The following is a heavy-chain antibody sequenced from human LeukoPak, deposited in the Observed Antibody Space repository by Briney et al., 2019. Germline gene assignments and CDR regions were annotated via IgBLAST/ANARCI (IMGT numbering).Heavy chain of an antibody. CDR1: GGSISSYY. J-gene: IGHJ4*02. V-gene: IGHV4-59*12. CDR2: IYYSGSS. Sequence: SETLSLTCTVSGGSISSYYWSWIRQAPGKGLEWIGDIYYSGSSNYNPSLKSRLTISVHTSKNQFSLKLSSVSCGDRAVYYCARSSRYSGYHYFRGVWGQGTLVTVSS. CDR3: ARSSRYSGYHYFRGV. D-gene: IGHD5-12*01.